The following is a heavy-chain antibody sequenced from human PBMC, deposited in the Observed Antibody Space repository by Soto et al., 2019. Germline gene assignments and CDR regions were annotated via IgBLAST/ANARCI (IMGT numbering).Heavy chain of an antibody. D-gene: IGHD5-18*01. Sequence: QVQLVQSGAEVKKPGSSVKVSCKASGGTFSSYAISWVRQAPGQGLEWMGGIIPIFGTANYAQKFQGRVTIPADNSTSTSYMELSSLRSEDTAVYYCARAPYSYGCFDYWGQGTLVVVSS. J-gene: IGHJ4*02. CDR2: IIPIFGTA. CDR1: GGTFSSYA. V-gene: IGHV1-69*06. CDR3: ARAPYSYGCFDY.